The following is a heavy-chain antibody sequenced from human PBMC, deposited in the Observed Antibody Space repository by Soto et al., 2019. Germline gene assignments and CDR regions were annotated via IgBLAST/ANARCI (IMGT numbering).Heavy chain of an antibody. CDR2: ISHTGTT. V-gene: IGHV4-4*02. CDR3: ARVISSRDEYFDY. CDR1: GXSVSGSQW. Sequence: XTLSLPSAVSGXSVSGSQWGSWVLLPPVKGLEWIGEISHTGTTNYDPSLNSRVTMSVDKTKNQFSLNLTSVTASDTAVYYCARVISSRDEYFDYWGQGTVGTVSS. J-gene: IGHJ4*02. D-gene: IGHD2-2*01.